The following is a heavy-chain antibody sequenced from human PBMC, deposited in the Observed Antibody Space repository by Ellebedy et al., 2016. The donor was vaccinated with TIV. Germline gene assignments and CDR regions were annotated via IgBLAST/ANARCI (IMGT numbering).Heavy chain of an antibody. CDR3: ARDWDGETDDAFDI. D-gene: IGHD3-10*01. V-gene: IGHV3-11*06. Sequence: GESLKISCAASGFTFSDYYMSWIRQAPGKGLEWVSYISSSSSYTNYADSVKGRFTISRDNAKNSLYLQMNSLRAEDTAVYYCARDWDGETDDAFDIWGQGTMVTVSS. CDR1: GFTFSDYY. CDR2: ISSSSSYT. J-gene: IGHJ3*02.